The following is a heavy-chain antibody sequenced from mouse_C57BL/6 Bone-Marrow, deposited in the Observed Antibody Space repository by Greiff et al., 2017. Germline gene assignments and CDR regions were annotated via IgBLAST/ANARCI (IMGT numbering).Heavy chain of an antibody. CDR1: GFTFTDYY. V-gene: IGHV7-3*01. CDR2: IRNKANGYTT. Sequence: EVQLVASGGGLVQPGGSLSLSCAASGFTFTDYYMSWVRQPPGKALEWLGFIRNKANGYTTEYSASVKGRFTISRDNSQSILYLQMNALRAEDSATYYCARNYYGSSSFAYWGQGTLVTVSA. J-gene: IGHJ3*01. D-gene: IGHD1-1*01. CDR3: ARNYYGSSSFAY.